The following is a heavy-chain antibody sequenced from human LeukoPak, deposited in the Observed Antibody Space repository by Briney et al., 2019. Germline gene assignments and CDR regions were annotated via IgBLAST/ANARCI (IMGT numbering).Heavy chain of an antibody. CDR2: IYWDDDK. CDR3: AHIAADAYCSGGTCYWVGWFDP. Sequence: SGPTLVNPTQTLTLTCTFSGFSLSTSGVAVGWIRQPPGKALEWLALIYWDDDKRYSPSLKSRLTITKDTSKNQVVLTMTNMDPVDTATDYCAHIAADAYCSGGTCYWVGWFDPWGQGTLVTVSS. J-gene: IGHJ5*02. V-gene: IGHV2-5*02. D-gene: IGHD2-15*01. CDR1: GFSLSTSGVA.